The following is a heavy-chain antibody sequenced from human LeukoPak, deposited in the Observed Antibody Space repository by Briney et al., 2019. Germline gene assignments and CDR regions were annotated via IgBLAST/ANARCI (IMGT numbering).Heavy chain of an antibody. CDR1: GYTFTSYD. J-gene: IGHJ6*03. Sequence: ASVKVSCKASGYTFTSYDINWVRQATGQGLEWMGWMNPNSGNTGYAQRFQGRVTMTRNTSISTAYMELSSLRSEDTAVYYCARRAAARSYYYYYMDVWGQGTTVTVSS. V-gene: IGHV1-8*01. CDR3: ARRAAARSYYYYYMDV. CDR2: MNPNSGNT. D-gene: IGHD6-13*01.